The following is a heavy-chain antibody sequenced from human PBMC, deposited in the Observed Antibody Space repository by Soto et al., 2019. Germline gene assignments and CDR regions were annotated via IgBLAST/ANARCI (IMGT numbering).Heavy chain of an antibody. CDR2: ISSSSSYI. D-gene: IGHD2-2*01. CDR1: GFTFSSYS. CDR3: ARGTSTTRLPGWFDP. Sequence: PGGSLRLSCAASGFTFSSYSMNWVRQAPGKGLEWVSSISSSSSYIYYADSVKGRFTISRDNAKNSLYLQMNSLRAEDTAVYYWARGTSTTRLPGWFDPWGQGTLVTVSS. J-gene: IGHJ5*02. V-gene: IGHV3-21*01.